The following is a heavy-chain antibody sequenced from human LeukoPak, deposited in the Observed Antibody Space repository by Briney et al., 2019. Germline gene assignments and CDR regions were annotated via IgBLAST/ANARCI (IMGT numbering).Heavy chain of an antibody. D-gene: IGHD6-19*01. CDR1: GGSISSYY. V-gene: IGHV4-4*07. Sequence: SETLSLTCTVSGGSISSYYWSWIRQPAGKGLEWIGRIYTSGSTNYNPSLKSRVTISVDKSKNQFSLKLSSVTAADTAVYYCAGDQDSSGWSLDYWGQGPLVTVSS. J-gene: IGHJ4*02. CDR3: AGDQDSSGWSLDY. CDR2: IYTSGST.